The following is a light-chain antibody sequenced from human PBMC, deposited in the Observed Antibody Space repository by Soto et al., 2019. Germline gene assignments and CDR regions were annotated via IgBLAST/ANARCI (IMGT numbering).Light chain of an antibody. Sequence: AIRMTQSPSSISAFTGDRVTITCRTSRPISTYLAWYQQKPGKTPKLLMYAASTLQSGVPSRFSGSGSGTDFTLTISCLQSEDFATYYCQQYYTYPLAFGQGTNIEIK. J-gene: IGKJ1*01. V-gene: IGKV1-8*01. CDR3: QQYYTYPLA. CDR1: RPISTY. CDR2: AAS.